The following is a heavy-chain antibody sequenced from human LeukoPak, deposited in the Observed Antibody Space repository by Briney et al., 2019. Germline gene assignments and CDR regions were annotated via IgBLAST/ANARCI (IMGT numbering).Heavy chain of an antibody. CDR1: GCSISSHY. CDR2: VYASGT. D-gene: IGHD3-3*01. Sequence: SETLSLTCSVSGCSISSHYYNWFRRPAGKGLEWIGRVYASGTNHNPTLKSRVTFSLDTSKNTFSLNRISVTAADTAVYYCARGIFRDGIGVWGQGTTVTVSS. CDR3: ARGIFRDGIGV. J-gene: IGHJ6*02. V-gene: IGHV4-4*07.